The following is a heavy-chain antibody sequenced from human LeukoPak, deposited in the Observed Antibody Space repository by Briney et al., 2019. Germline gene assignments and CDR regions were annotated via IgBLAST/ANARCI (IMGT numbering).Heavy chain of an antibody. CDR3: AKATVAGTPVFDY. Sequence: GGSLRLSCAASGFIFSSYAMGWIRQAPGKGLEWVSAISGSGGSTYYADSVKGRFTISRDNSKNTLYLQMNSLRAEDTAVYYCAKATVAGTPVFDYWGQETLVTVSS. CDR1: GFIFSSYA. V-gene: IGHV3-23*01. CDR2: ISGSGGST. D-gene: IGHD6-19*01. J-gene: IGHJ4*02.